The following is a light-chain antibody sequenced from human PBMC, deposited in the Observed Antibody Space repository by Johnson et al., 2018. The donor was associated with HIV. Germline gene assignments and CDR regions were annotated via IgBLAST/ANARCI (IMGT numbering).Light chain of an antibody. Sequence: QSVLTQPPSVSAAPGQKVTISCSGSSSNIGNNYVSWYQQLPGTAPKLLIYENNKRPSGIPDRFSGSKSGTSATLGITGLQTRDEADYYCGTWDSSLSKVFGTGTKVTVL. CDR1: SSNIGNNY. V-gene: IGLV1-51*02. CDR3: GTWDSSLSKV. CDR2: ENN. J-gene: IGLJ1*01.